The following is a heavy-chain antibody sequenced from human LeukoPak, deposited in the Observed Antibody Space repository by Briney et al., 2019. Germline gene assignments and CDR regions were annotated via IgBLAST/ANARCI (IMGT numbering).Heavy chain of an antibody. CDR3: ARDAGCKSQQLGY. J-gene: IGHJ4*02. V-gene: IGHV4-4*07. CDR1: GGSISSHY. CDR2: IYTSGST. D-gene: IGHD6-6*01. Sequence: PSQTLSLTCTVAGGSISSHYCSWIRQPAGKGLEWIGRIYTSGSTNYNPSLKSRVTMSVDTSKNQFSLKLSSVTAADTAVYYCARDAGCKSQQLGYWSQGTLVTVSS.